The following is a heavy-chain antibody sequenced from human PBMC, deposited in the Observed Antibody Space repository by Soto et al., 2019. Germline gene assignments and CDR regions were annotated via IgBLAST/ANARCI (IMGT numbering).Heavy chain of an antibody. D-gene: IGHD3-3*01. CDR1: GFTFSSYS. CDR3: ARGPGSTIFGVVIPWFDP. V-gene: IGHV3-21*01. J-gene: IGHJ5*02. Sequence: GGSLRLSCAASGFTFSSYSMNWVRQAPGKGLEWVSSISSSSSYIYYADSVKGGFTISRDNAKNSLYLQMNSLRAEDMAVYYCARGPGSTIFGVVIPWFDPWGQGTLVTVS. CDR2: ISSSSSYI.